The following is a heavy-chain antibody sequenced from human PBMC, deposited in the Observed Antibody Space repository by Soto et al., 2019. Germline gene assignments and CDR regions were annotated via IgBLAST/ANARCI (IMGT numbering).Heavy chain of an antibody. D-gene: IGHD2-15*01. Sequence: GGSLRLSCAASGFTFSSYSMSWFRQAPGKGLEWVGFIRSKAYGGTTEYAASVKGRFTISRDDSKSIAYLQMNSLKTEDTAVYYCTRGYCSGGSCYKHNYYYYYMDVWGKGTTVTVSS. CDR1: GFTFSSYS. CDR3: TRGYCSGGSCYKHNYYYYYMDV. V-gene: IGHV3-49*03. J-gene: IGHJ6*03. CDR2: IRSKAYGGTT.